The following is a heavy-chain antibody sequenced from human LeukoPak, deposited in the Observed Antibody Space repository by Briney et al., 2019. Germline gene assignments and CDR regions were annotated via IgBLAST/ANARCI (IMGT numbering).Heavy chain of an antibody. V-gene: IGHV3-30*03. J-gene: IGHJ4*02. D-gene: IGHD5-18*01. CDR3: ARVPGGYSYGT. CDR2: ISYDGSNK. CDR1: GFTVSSNY. Sequence: GGSLRLSCAASGFTVSSNYMSWVRQAPGKGLEWVAVISYDGSNKYYADSVKGRFTISRDNSKNTLYLQMNSLRAEDTAVYYCARVPGGYSYGTWGQGTLVTVSS.